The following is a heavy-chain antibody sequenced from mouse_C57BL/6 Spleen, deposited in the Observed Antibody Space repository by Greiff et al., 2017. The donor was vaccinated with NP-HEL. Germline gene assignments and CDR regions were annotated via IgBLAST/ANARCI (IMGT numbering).Heavy chain of an antibody. Sequence: VQLQQSGAELMKPGASVKLSCKATGYTFTGYWIEWVKQRPGHGLEWIGEILPGSGSTNYNEKFKGKATFTADTSSNTAYMQLSSLTTEDSAIYYCAREGEKNYYGSSYGFDYWGQGTTLTVSS. V-gene: IGHV1-9*01. CDR3: AREGEKNYYGSSYGFDY. D-gene: IGHD1-1*01. CDR2: ILPGSGST. J-gene: IGHJ2*01. CDR1: GYTFTGYW.